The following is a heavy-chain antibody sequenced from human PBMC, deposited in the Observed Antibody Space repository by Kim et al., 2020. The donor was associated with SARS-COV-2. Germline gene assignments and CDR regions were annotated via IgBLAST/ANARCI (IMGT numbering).Heavy chain of an antibody. D-gene: IGHD6-19*01. Sequence: SETLSLTCAVYGGSFSGYYWSWIRQPPGKGLEWIGEINHSGSTNYNPSLKSRVTISVDTSKNQFSLKLSSVTAADTAVYYCARGPQWLETIDYWGQGTLVTVSS. CDR1: GGSFSGYY. V-gene: IGHV4-34*01. CDR3: ARGPQWLETIDY. J-gene: IGHJ4*02. CDR2: INHSGST.